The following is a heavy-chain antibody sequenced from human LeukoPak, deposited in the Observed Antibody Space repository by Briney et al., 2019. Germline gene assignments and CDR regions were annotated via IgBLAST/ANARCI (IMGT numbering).Heavy chain of an antibody. V-gene: IGHV1-2*02. J-gene: IGHJ3*02. D-gene: IGHD2-2*01. CDR1: GYTFTGYY. Sequence: ASVKVSCKASGYTFTGYYMHWVRQAPGQGLEWMGWINPNSGGTNYAQKFQGRVTMTRDTSISTAYIELSRLRSDDTAVYYCARDSSNTLYCSSTSCKSAAFDIWGQGTMVTVSS. CDR2: INPNSGGT. CDR3: ARDSSNTLYCSSTSCKSAAFDI.